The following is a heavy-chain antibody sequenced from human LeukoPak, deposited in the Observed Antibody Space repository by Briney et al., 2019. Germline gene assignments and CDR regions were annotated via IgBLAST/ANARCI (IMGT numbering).Heavy chain of an antibody. J-gene: IGHJ4*02. V-gene: IGHV5-51*01. D-gene: IGHD4-17*01. CDR3: AIIYADSRAFDY. CDR1: GYTFSSHW. CDR2: INPDDSDT. Sequence: KPGESLKISCKGSGYTFSSHWIAWVRQMPGKGLDWMGIINPDDSDTRYGPSFQGQVTISADKSISTAYLQWGSLKASDTATYYCAIIYADSRAFDYWGQGTLVTVSS.